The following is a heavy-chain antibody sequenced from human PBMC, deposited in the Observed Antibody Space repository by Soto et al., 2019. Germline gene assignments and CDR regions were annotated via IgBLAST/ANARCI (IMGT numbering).Heavy chain of an antibody. V-gene: IGHV3-30*18. Sequence: QVQLVESGGGVVQPGRSLRLSCAASGFTFSSYGMHWVRQAPGKGLEWVAVKSYDGSNKYYADSVKGRFTISRDNSKNTLYLQMNSLRAEDTAVYYCAKDLEYGDYVWYFDLWGRGTLVTVSS. CDR2: KSYDGSNK. J-gene: IGHJ2*01. D-gene: IGHD4-17*01. CDR1: GFTFSSYG. CDR3: AKDLEYGDYVWYFDL.